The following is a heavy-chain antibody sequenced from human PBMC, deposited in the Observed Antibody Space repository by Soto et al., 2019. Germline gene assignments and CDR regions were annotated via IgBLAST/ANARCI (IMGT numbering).Heavy chain of an antibody. Sequence: PGGSLRLSCAASGFTFSSYGMHWVRQAPGKGLEWVAVISYDGSNKYYAGSVKGRFTISRDNSKNTLYLQMNSLRAEDTAVYYCAKDQGITFGGVDEFDPWGQGTLVTVSS. CDR2: ISYDGSNK. J-gene: IGHJ5*02. D-gene: IGHD3-16*01. CDR3: AKDQGITFGGVDEFDP. V-gene: IGHV3-30*18. CDR1: GFTFSSYG.